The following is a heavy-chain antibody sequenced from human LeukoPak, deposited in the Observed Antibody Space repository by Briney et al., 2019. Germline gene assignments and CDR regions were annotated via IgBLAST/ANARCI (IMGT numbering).Heavy chain of an antibody. CDR3: ARGGRSYYYGSGSYYNFDY. CDR2: IHQTGRT. CDR1: GISINTDNW. V-gene: IGHV4-4*02. D-gene: IGHD3-10*01. J-gene: IGHJ4*02. Sequence: SGTLSLTCAVSGISINTDNWWSWIRQPPGKGLEWIGEIHQTGRTYYNPSLKSRVTISLDRSKNQFSLKLSSVTAADTAVYYCARGGRSYYYGSGSYYNFDYWGQGTLVTVSS.